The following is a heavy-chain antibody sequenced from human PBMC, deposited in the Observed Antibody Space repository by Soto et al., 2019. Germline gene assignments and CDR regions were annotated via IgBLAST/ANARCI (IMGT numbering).Heavy chain of an antibody. D-gene: IGHD1-26*01. CDR1: GFTFSSYA. CDR2: ISGSGDST. V-gene: IGHV3-23*01. J-gene: IGHJ4*02. Sequence: EVQLLESGGGLVQPGGSLRLSCAASGFTFSSYAMRWVRQAPVKGLEWVSAISGSGDSTYYADSVKGRFTISRDNSKNTLYLQMNSLRAEDTAVYYCARLGSGSYYDYWGQATLVTVSS. CDR3: ARLGSGSYYDY.